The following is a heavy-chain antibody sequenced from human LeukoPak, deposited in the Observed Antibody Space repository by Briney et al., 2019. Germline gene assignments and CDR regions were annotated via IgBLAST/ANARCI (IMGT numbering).Heavy chain of an antibody. J-gene: IGHJ4*02. Sequence: SQTLSLTCAISGDSASSNSAAWNWIRQSPSRGLEWLGRTYYRSKWYNDYAVSVKSRITINPDTSKNQFSLQLNSLTPEDTAVYYCARAPSYSSSWYGVLFDYWGQGTLVTVSS. D-gene: IGHD6-13*01. CDR2: TYYRSKWYN. CDR3: ARAPSYSSSWYGVLFDY. V-gene: IGHV6-1*01. CDR1: GDSASSNSAA.